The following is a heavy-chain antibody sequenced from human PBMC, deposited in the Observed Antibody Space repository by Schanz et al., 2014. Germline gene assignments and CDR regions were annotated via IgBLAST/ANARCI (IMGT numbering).Heavy chain of an antibody. J-gene: IGHJ6*02. CDR2: IYYNGTNK. D-gene: IGHD3-10*01. CDR1: GFNFSNYD. Sequence: VQLLESGGGLVQPGGSLRLSCAASGFNFSNYDIHWVRQAPGKGLEWVALIYYNGTNKYYADSVKGRFTISRDNSMNTVYLQMNSLRSDDAAVYYCARAQGVIRLYYGVDVWGQGTTVTVSS. V-gene: IGHV3-30*03. CDR3: ARAQGVIRLYYGVDV.